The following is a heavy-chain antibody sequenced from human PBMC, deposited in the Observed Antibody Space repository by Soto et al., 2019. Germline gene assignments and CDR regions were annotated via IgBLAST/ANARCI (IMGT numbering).Heavy chain of an antibody. V-gene: IGHV4-39*01. J-gene: IGHJ5*02. Sequence: SETLSLTCTVSGGTISSSSYYWGWIRQPPGKGLEWIGSIYYSGSTYYNPSLKSRVTISVDTSKNQFSLKLSSVTAADTAVYYCASGMVRGVYWFDPWGQGTLVTLSS. CDR3: ASGMVRGVYWFDP. CDR1: GGTISSSSYY. CDR2: IYYSGST. D-gene: IGHD3-10*01.